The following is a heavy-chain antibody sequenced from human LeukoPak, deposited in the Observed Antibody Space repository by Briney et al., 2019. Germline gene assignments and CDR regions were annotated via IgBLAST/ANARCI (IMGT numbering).Heavy chain of an antibody. Sequence: PSETLSLTCTVSGGSIRSHYWGWIRQPPGKGLEWIGSIYYSGSTYYNASLKSRLTISVDTSKNQFSLKLSSVTAADTAVYYCARHQGIAVAGVLDYWGQGTLVTVSS. J-gene: IGHJ4*02. CDR1: GGSIRSHY. CDR3: ARHQGIAVAGVLDY. D-gene: IGHD6-19*01. CDR2: IYYSGST. V-gene: IGHV4-39*01.